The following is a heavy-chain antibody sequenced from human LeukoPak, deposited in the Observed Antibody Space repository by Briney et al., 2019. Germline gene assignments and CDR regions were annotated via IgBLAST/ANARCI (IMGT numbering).Heavy chain of an antibody. J-gene: IGHJ4*02. CDR3: ARGVDSSGYYCYY. CDR2: IIPIFGTA. D-gene: IGHD3-22*01. CDR1: GGTFSSYA. V-gene: IGHV1-69*05. Sequence: ASVTVSCKASGGTFSSYAISWVRQAPGQGLEWMGGIIPIFGTANYAQKFQGRVTITTDESTSTAYMELSSLRSEDTAVYYCARGVDSSGYYCYYWGQGTLVTVSS.